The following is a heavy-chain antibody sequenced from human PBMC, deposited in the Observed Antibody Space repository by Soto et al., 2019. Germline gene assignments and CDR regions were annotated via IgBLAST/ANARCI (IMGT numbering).Heavy chain of an antibody. CDR2: ISPIFGTP. V-gene: IGHV1-69*01. D-gene: IGHD1-26*01. CDR3: ARVVVGSRPSLDY. Sequence: VASVKVSCNASGGTFSRYTISWVRQAPGQGLEWMAGISPIFGTPIYAQKFQDRVTITADDSTMTAYMEMNRLTSEDTAVYYCARVVVGSRPSLDYWGQGTLVTVSS. J-gene: IGHJ4*02. CDR1: GGTFSRYT.